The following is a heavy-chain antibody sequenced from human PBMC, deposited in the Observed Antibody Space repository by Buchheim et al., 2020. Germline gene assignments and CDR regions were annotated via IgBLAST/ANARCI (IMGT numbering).Heavy chain of an antibody. CDR2: ISYDGSSK. D-gene: IGHD3-16*02. CDR3: ARDRDDYLWGSYRSLGY. J-gene: IGHJ4*02. V-gene: IGHV3-33*01. Sequence: QEQLVESGGGVVQPGRSLRLSCAASGFTFSTYGMHWVRQAPGKGLEWVAVISYDGSSKYYVGSVKGRFTISRDNSKNTLYLQMNGLRAEDTAVYYCARDRDDYLWGSYRSLGYWGQGT. CDR1: GFTFSTYG.